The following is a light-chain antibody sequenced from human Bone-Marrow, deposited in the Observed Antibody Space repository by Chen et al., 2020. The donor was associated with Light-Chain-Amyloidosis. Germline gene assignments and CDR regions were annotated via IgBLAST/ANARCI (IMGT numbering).Light chain of an antibody. CDR3: QEYNDWPGT. Sequence: EIVVAQSPATPSVSPGERATLSCRAGQAIGTNLVWYQQTPGQAPRLLIYAASTRVTGIPARFSGSGSETEFTLIIASLQSEDFAVYYCQEYNDWPGTFGQGTKVEIK. J-gene: IGKJ1*01. CDR1: QAIGTN. CDR2: AAS. V-gene: IGKV3-15*01.